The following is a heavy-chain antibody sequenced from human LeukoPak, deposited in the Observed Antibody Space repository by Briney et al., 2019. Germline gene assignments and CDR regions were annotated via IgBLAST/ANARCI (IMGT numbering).Heavy chain of an antibody. D-gene: IGHD3-10*01. J-gene: IGHJ4*02. Sequence: GGSLRLSCAASGFTFSAYWMSWVRQAPEKGLEWVANIKQDGSEKYYVDSVEGRFTISRDNAENSLYLQMNSLRAEDTAVYYWAGEGNYGPFACGAQGTRFPVPS. CDR3: AGEGNYGPFAC. CDR1: GFTFSAYW. V-gene: IGHV3-7*01. CDR2: IKQDGSEK.